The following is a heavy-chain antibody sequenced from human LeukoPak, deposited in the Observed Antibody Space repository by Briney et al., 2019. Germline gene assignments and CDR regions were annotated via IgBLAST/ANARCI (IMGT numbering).Heavy chain of an antibody. CDR1: GGSISSYY. Sequence: SETLSLTCTVSGGSISSYYWSWIRQPAGKGLEWIGRIYTSGSTNYNPSLKSRVTISVDTSKNQFSLKLSSVTAADTAVYYCARDGGYYDSSGYYQTSKFDYWGQGTLVTVSS. CDR3: ARDGGYYDSSGYYQTSKFDY. J-gene: IGHJ4*02. V-gene: IGHV4-4*07. CDR2: IYTSGST. D-gene: IGHD3-22*01.